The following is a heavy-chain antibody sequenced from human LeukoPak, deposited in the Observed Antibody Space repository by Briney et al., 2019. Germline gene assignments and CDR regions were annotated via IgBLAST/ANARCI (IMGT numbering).Heavy chain of an antibody. CDR2: FSGSGGGT. CDR3: AKSGLNRFDY. Sequence: PGGSLRLSCAASGFTFNNYWMTWVRQAPGKGLEWVSSFSGSGGGTYYADSVKGRFTISRDNSKNTLYLQMNSLRAEDTAVYYCAKSGLNRFDYWGQGTLVTVSS. D-gene: IGHD2-15*01. V-gene: IGHV3-23*01. CDR1: GFTFNNYW. J-gene: IGHJ4*02.